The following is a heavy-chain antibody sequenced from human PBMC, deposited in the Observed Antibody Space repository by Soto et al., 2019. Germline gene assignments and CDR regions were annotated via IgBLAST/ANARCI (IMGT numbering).Heavy chain of an antibody. CDR2: TYYRSKWFY. Sequence: QTLSLTCDISGDSVSSNSAGWNWVRQSPSRGLEWLGRTYYRSKWFYGYAESVKSRITINPDTSKNQYSLQLNSVTPEDTAVYYCARGEQYSGRIFDYWGQGTLVTVS. V-gene: IGHV6-1*01. CDR3: ARGEQYSGRIFDY. J-gene: IGHJ4*01. D-gene: IGHD1-26*01. CDR1: GDSVSSNSAG.